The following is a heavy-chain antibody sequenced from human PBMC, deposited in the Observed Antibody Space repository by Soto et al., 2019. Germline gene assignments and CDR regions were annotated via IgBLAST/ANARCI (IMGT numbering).Heavy chain of an antibody. CDR1: GFTFSTYG. V-gene: IGHV3-30*18. CDR2: ISYDGSNK. CDR3: VKERGKTTPFDY. J-gene: IGHJ4*02. Sequence: QVQLVESGGGVVQPERSLRLSCAASGFTFSTYGMHWVRQAPGKGLEWVAVISYDGSNKYYADSVKGRFTISRDNSKNTLSLQMNSLRAADMAVYYGVKERGKTTPFDYWGQGTLVTVSS.